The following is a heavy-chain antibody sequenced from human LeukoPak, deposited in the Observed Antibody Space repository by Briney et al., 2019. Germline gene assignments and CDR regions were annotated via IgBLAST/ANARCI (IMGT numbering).Heavy chain of an antibody. CDR3: AHRPRCSSTSCHRGNWFDP. J-gene: IGHJ5*02. V-gene: IGHV2-5*01. D-gene: IGHD2-2*01. Sequence: SGPTLVKPTQTLTLTCTFSGFSLSTSGVGVGWNRQPPGKALEWLALIYWNDDKRYSPSLKSRLTITKDTSKNQVVLTMTNMDPVDTATYYCAHRPRCSSTSCHRGNWFDPWGQGTLVTVSS. CDR2: IYWNDDK. CDR1: GFSLSTSGVG.